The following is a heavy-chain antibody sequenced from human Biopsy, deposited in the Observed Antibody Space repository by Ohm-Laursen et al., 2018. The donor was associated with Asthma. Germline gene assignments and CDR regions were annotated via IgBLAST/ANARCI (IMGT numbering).Heavy chain of an antibody. CDR1: GFTFSSYG. CDR2: ISYDGSNK. Sequence: SLRLSCAASGFTFSSYGIHWVRQAPGKGLEWVAVISYDGSNKYYADSVKGRFTISRDNSKNTLYLQMNSLRAEDTAVYYCARDEAVVVPAAIPGNWFDPWGQGTLVTVSS. V-gene: IGHV3-30*03. D-gene: IGHD2-2*01. CDR3: ARDEAVVVPAAIPGNWFDP. J-gene: IGHJ5*02.